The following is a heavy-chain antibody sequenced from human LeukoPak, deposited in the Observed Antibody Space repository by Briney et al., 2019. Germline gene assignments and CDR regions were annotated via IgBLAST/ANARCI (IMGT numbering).Heavy chain of an antibody. V-gene: IGHV4-59*12. D-gene: IGHD3-10*01. CDR3: ARTGLVRGVIYAFDI. CDR2: IYYSGST. J-gene: IGHJ3*02. CDR1: GGSISSYY. Sequence: PSETLSLTCTVSGGSISSYYWSWIRQPPGKGLEWIGYIYYSGSTNYNPSLKSRVTISVDTSKNQFSLKLSSVTAADTAVYYCARTGLVRGVIYAFDIWGQGTMVTVSS.